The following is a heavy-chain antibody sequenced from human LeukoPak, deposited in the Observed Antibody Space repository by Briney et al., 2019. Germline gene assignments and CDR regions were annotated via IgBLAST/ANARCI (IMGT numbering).Heavy chain of an antibody. D-gene: IGHD3-10*01. V-gene: IGHV4-34*01. CDR2: INHSGST. CDR3: AREGRGERNWFDP. J-gene: IGHJ5*02. CDR1: GGSFSGYY. Sequence: PSETLSLTCAVYGGSFSGYYWSWIRQPPGKGLEWIGEINHSGSTNYNPSLKSRVTISVDTSKNQFSLKLSSVTAADTAVYYCAREGRGERNWFDPWGQGTLVTVSS.